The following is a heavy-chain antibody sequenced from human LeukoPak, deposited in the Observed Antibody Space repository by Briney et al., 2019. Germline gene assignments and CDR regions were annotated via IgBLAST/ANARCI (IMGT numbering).Heavy chain of an antibody. CDR1: GYTFTSYA. CDR3: ARAASLDY. J-gene: IGHJ4*02. V-gene: IGHV7-4-1*02. D-gene: IGHD2-2*01. Sequence: ASVKVSCKASGYTFTSYAMNWVRQAPGQGLEWMGWINTNTGKPTYAQGFTGRFVFSLDSSVSTAYLQINSLNAEGAAVYYCARAASLDYWGQGTLVTVSS. CDR2: INTNTGKP.